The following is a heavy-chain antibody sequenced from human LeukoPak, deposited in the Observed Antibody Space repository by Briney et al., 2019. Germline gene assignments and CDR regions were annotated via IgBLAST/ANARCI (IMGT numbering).Heavy chain of an antibody. CDR2: ITSGGRST. J-gene: IGHJ3*02. Sequence: GGSLRLSCAASGFTFNTYAMSWVRQAPGKGLEWVSMITSGGRSTYYADSVKGRFTISRDNSRNTVYLQMDSLRAEDTAVYYCARDLSAITIFGVVIKSAFDIWGQGTMVTVSS. D-gene: IGHD3-3*01. CDR3: ARDLSAITIFGVVIKSAFDI. V-gene: IGHV3-23*01. CDR1: GFTFNTYA.